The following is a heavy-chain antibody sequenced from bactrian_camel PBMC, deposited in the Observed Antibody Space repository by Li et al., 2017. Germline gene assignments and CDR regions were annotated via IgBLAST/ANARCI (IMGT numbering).Heavy chain of an antibody. CDR3: AAGLLLPGVAARLTAAHVGS. Sequence: QVQLVESGGGSVQAGGSLRLSCAASGYTYNRNCMAWFRQAPGKEREGVARIATGSGNTYYADSVKGRFTISQDNAKNTVYLQMNSLKPEDTGVYFCAAGLLLPGVAARLTAAHVGSWGQGTQVTVS. D-gene: IGHD1*01. CDR1: GYTYNRNC. CDR2: IATGSGNT. V-gene: IGHV3S1*01. J-gene: IGHJ6*01.